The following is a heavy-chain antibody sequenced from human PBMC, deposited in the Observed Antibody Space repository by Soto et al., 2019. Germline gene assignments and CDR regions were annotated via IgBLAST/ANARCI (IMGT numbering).Heavy chain of an antibody. Sequence: GGSLRLSCAASGFTFDSYSMNWVRQAPGKGLEWVSYISSSGSSTYYADSVKGRFTISRDNSKNTLYLQMNYLRAEDTAVYYCAKRGLTGYYYFDYWGQGTLVTAPQ. D-gene: IGHD3-9*01. V-gene: IGHV3-23*01. CDR1: GFTFDSYS. CDR3: AKRGLTGYYYFDY. CDR2: ISSSGSST. J-gene: IGHJ4*02.